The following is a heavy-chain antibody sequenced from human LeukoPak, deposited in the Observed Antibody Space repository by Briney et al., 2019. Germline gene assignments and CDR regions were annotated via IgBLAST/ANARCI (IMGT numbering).Heavy chain of an antibody. Sequence: SETLSLTCTVSGGSITSSPYYWGWIRQPPGRGLEWIGSIYYSGRGSTYYNPSLQSRVTISVDTSKNQLSLKLSSVTAADTAVYYCARRLISGLYGTGFGYWGQGNLVTVSS. J-gene: IGHJ4*02. D-gene: IGHD6-19*01. CDR1: GGSITSSPYY. CDR2: IYYSGRGST. V-gene: IGHV4-39*01. CDR3: ARRLISGLYGTGFGY.